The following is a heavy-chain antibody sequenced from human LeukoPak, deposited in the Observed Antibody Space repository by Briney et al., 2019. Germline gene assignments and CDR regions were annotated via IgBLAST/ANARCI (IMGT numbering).Heavy chain of an antibody. CDR1: GYTFTSYG. CDR2: ISPYNGNT. D-gene: IGHD4-17*01. V-gene: IGHV1-18*01. J-gene: IGHJ5*02. CDR3: ARDQRGYGDSSGASKWIDP. Sequence: ASVKVSCKASGYTFTSYGIDWVRQAPGQGLESMGWISPYNGNTKYAEKIQRRVTITTDTSTSTAYMELRSLSSDDTAVYYCARDQRGYGDSSGASKWIDPWGQGTLVTVSS.